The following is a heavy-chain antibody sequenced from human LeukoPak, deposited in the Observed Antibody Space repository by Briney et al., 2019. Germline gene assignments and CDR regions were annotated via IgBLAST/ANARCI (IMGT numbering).Heavy chain of an antibody. CDR3: ARSPVTMIVVVKEIDY. D-gene: IGHD3-22*01. CDR2: INPNSGGT. J-gene: IGHJ4*02. V-gene: IGHV1-2*02. CDR1: GYTFTGYY. Sequence: ASVKVSCKASGYTFTGYYMHWVRQAPGQGLEWRGWINPNSGGTNYAQKFQGRVTMTRDTSISTAYMELSRLRSDDTAVYYCARSPVTMIVVVKEIDYWGQGTLVTVSS.